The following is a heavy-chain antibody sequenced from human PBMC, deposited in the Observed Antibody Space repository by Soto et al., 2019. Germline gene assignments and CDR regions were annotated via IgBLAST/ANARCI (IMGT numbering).Heavy chain of an antibody. CDR2: IKQDGSEK. CDR3: ARGAPSIAAGYDYYDGIDV. V-gene: IGHV3-7*01. D-gene: IGHD6-6*01. J-gene: IGHJ6*02. Sequence: GGSLRLSCAASGFTFSSYWMSWVRQAPGKGLEWVANIKQDGSEKYYVDSVKGRFNISRDNAKNSLYLQMNSLRAEDTAVYYGARGAPSIAAGYDYYDGIDVWGQGTTVTVSS. CDR1: GFTFSSYW.